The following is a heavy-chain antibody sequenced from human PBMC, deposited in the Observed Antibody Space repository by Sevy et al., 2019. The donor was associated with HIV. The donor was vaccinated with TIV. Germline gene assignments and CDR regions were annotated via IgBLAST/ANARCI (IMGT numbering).Heavy chain of an antibody. CDR1: GFTFSRNW. CDR3: AREMAGRDYFDY. CDR2: IKQDGSEK. Sequence: GGSLRLSCAASGFTFSRNWMSWVRQAPGKGLEWVANIKQDGSEKDYVDSVKGRFTISRDNVKNSLYLQMNSLRAEDTAVYYCAREMAGRDYFDYWGQGTLVTVSS. J-gene: IGHJ4*02. D-gene: IGHD3-10*01. V-gene: IGHV3-7*01.